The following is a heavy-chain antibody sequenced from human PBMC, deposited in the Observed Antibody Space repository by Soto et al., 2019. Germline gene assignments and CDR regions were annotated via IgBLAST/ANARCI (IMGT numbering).Heavy chain of an antibody. J-gene: IGHJ4*02. Sequence: PSETLSLTCAVSGGSISSGGYSWSWIRPPPGKGLEWIGYIYHSGSTYYNPSLKSRVTISVDRSKNQFSLKLSSVTAADTAVYYCARASGYYNRNYVDYWGQGTLVTVSS. CDR1: GGSISSGGYS. CDR3: ARASGYYNRNYVDY. CDR2: IYHSGST. D-gene: IGHD1-20*01. V-gene: IGHV4-30-2*01.